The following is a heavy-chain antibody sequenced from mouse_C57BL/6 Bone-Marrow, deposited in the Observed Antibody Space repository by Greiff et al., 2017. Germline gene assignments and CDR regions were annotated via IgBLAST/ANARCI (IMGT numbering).Heavy chain of an antibody. J-gene: IGHJ1*03. CDR3: ARRWLLRPSYWYFDV. CDR1: GFTFSSYT. Sequence: EVQRVESGGGLVKPGGSLKLSCAASGFTFSSYTMSWVRQTPEKRLEWVATISGGGGNTYYPDSVKGRFTISRDNAKNTLYLQLSSLRSEDTALYYCARRWLLRPSYWYFDVWGTGTTVTVSS. V-gene: IGHV5-9*01. D-gene: IGHD2-3*01. CDR2: ISGGGGNT.